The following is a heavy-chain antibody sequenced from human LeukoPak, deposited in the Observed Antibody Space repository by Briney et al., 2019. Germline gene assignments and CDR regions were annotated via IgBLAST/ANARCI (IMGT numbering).Heavy chain of an antibody. V-gene: IGHV3-30*03. CDR2: ISYDGSNK. CDR3: ARLHPIAAQPSNDY. J-gene: IGHJ4*02. D-gene: IGHD6-6*01. CDR1: GFTFSSYG. Sequence: PGRCLRLSFAASGFTFSSYGMHWVRQAPGKGLEWVAVISYDGSNKYYADSVKGRFTISRDNAKNSLYLQMNSLRAEDTAVYYCARLHPIAAQPSNDYWGQGTLVTVSS.